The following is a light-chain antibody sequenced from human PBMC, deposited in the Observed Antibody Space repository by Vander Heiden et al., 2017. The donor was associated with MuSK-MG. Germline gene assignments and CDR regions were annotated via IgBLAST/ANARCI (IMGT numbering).Light chain of an antibody. CDR1: SSNIGAGYD. CDR3: QSYDSGLSGWV. V-gene: IGLV1-40*01. J-gene: IGLJ3*02. Sequence: SVLSPPAPITVSPRQRVTISCTGRSSNIGAGYDVHWYQQLPGTAPKLLFYGNSNRPSGVPDRFSGSKSGTSASLAITGLQAEDEADYYCQSYDSGLSGWVFGGGTKLTVL. CDR2: GNS.